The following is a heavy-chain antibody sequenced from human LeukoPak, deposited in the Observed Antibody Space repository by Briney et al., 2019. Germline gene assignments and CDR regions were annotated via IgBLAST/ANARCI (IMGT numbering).Heavy chain of an antibody. V-gene: IGHV3-23*01. J-gene: IGHJ4*02. CDR3: AKDRLSIVVVPAAIDFDY. Sequence: GGSLRLSCAAPGFTFSSYAMSWVRQAPGKGLEWVSAISGSGGSTYCADSVKGRFTISRDNSKNTLYLQMNSLRAEDTAVYYCAKDRLSIVVVPAAIDFDYWGQGTLVTVSS. CDR1: GFTFSSYA. D-gene: IGHD2-2*01. CDR2: ISGSGGST.